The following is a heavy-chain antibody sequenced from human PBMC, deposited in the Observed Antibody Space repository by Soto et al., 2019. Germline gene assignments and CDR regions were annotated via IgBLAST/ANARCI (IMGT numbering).Heavy chain of an antibody. CDR2: ISDGGDLT. V-gene: IGHV3-23*01. CDR1: GFAFTGHP. D-gene: IGHD5-12*01. CDR3: AKQGYGYGTSTEYFQH. J-gene: IGHJ1*01. Sequence: PGGSLRLSCAASGFAFTGHPMSWVRQAPEKGLEWVAGISDGGDLTYNADSVKGRFTISRDNSRNTLYLQMNSLRAEDTAVYYCAKQGYGYGTSTEYFQHWGQGTLVTVSS.